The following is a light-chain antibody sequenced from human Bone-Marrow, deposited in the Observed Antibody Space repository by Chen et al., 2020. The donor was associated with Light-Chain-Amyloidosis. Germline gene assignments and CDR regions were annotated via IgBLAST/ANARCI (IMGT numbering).Light chain of an antibody. J-gene: IGLJ3*02. Sequence: SYVLTQSPSVSVAPGQTATIPCGGNNLGFKSVHWYQQRPGQAPVLVVHDARVRPSGIPERFSGSNSGDTATLTISRVEAGDEADYYCQVWDTTNDHVVFGGGTKLTVL. CDR1: NLGFKS. CDR2: DAR. CDR3: QVWDTTNDHVV. V-gene: IGLV3-21*02.